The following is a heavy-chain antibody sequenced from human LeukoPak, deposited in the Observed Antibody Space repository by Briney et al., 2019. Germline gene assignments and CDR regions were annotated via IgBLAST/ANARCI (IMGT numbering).Heavy chain of an antibody. CDR3: TLVQGWGSGSYYVDY. CDR1: GLSLGNDW. Sequence: GGSLRLSCAASGLSLGNDWMSWVRQAPGEGLEWVARVKSKTVGETTDYAAPVKGRFTISRDDSKNTLYLQMNSLKTEDTGVYYCTLVQGWGSGSYYVDYWGQGTLVTVSS. CDR2: VKSKTVGETT. V-gene: IGHV3-15*01. J-gene: IGHJ4*02. D-gene: IGHD3-10*01.